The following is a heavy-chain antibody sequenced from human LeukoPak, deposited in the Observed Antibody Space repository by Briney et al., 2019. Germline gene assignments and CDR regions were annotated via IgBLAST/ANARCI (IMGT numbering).Heavy chain of an antibody. V-gene: IGHV3-21*01. CDR3: ARVLDGYNLSPCDY. Sequence: GGSMRLSCAASGFTFSSYSMNWVRQAPGKGLEWLSSISSSNFYIYYADSIKGRFTISRDDAKHSLYLQMNSLRAEDTAVYYCARVLDGYNLSPCDYWGQGTMVTVSS. J-gene: IGHJ4*01. CDR2: ISSSNFYI. D-gene: IGHD5-24*01. CDR1: GFTFSSYS.